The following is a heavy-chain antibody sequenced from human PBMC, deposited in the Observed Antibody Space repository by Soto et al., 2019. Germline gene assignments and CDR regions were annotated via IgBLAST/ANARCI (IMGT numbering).Heavy chain of an antibody. J-gene: IGHJ1*01. CDR2: ISGSGGST. CDR3: AKWRLGDYSEYFQH. V-gene: IGHV3-23*01. D-gene: IGHD4-17*01. CDR1: GFTFSSYA. Sequence: EVQLLESGGGLVQPGGSLRLSCAASGFTFSSYAMSWVRQAPGKGLEWVSAISGSGGSTYYADSVKGRFTISRDNSKDSLYLQMNSLRAEDTAVYYCAKWRLGDYSEYFQHWGQGTLVTVSA.